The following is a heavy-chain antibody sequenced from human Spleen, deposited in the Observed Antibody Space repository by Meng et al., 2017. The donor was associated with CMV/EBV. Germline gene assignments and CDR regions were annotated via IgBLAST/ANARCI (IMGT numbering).Heavy chain of an antibody. V-gene: IGHV3-33*07. CDR1: GIAFSSYD. CDR2: IRFDGSNE. Sequence: LSCVVSGIAFSSYDMYWVRQAPGKGLEWVAFIRFDGSNEYYGDSVKGRFTIFRDNAKNSLYLQMNSLRAEDTAVYYCARNCGDDCWHYWGRGTLVTVSS. CDR3: ARNCGDDCWHY. J-gene: IGHJ4*02. D-gene: IGHD2-21*01.